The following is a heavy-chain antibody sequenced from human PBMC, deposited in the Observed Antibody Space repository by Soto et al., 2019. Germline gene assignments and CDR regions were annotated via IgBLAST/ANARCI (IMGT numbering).Heavy chain of an antibody. Sequence: SETLSLTCTVSGGSITSSSYYWGWIRQPPGKGLEWIGSIYYSGSTYYNPSLKSRVTISVDTSKNQFSLKLSSVTAADTAVYYCARLFRDFDHHYDGMDVWGQGTTVT. V-gene: IGHV4-39*01. CDR2: IYYSGST. CDR1: GGSITSSSYY. CDR3: ARLFRDFDHHYDGMDV. D-gene: IGHD3-9*01. J-gene: IGHJ6*02.